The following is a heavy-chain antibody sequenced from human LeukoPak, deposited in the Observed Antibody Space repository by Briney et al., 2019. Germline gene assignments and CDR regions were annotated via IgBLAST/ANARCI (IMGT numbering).Heavy chain of an antibody. CDR1: GYTFTGYY. D-gene: IGHD3-16*01. CDR2: INPNSGDT. V-gene: IGHV1-2*02. J-gene: IGHJ4*02. CDR3: ATQRGSYLWGTDFDY. Sequence: ASVKVSCKASGYTFTGYYMHWVRQAPGQGLEWMGWINPNSGDTKYSQKFQGRVTMTRDTSIRTAYMELSRLRSDDTAVYYCATQRGSYLWGTDFDYWGQGTLVTVSS.